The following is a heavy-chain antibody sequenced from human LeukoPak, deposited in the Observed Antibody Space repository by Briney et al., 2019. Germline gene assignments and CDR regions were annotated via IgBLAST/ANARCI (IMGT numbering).Heavy chain of an antibody. Sequence: GGSLRLSCAASGFTFSSYGMHWVRQAPGKGLEWVAVISYDGSNKYYADSVKGRFTISRDNSKNTLSLQMNSLRAEDTAVYYCAKVNSGYLDYWGQGTLVTVSS. CDR1: GFTFSSYG. D-gene: IGHD3-22*01. CDR2: ISYDGSNK. CDR3: AKVNSGYLDY. V-gene: IGHV3-30*18. J-gene: IGHJ4*02.